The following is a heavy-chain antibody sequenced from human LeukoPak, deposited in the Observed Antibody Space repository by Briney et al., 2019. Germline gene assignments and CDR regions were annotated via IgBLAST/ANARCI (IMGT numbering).Heavy chain of an antibody. Sequence: GASVKVSCKASGYTFTSYGISWVRQAPGQGLEWMGGISAYNGNTNYAQKLQGRVTMTTDTSTSTAYMELRSLRSDDTAVYYCARDRVVVVVAATDFDYWGQGTLVTVSS. V-gene: IGHV1-18*01. J-gene: IGHJ4*02. CDR2: ISAYNGNT. CDR1: GYTFTSYG. D-gene: IGHD2-15*01. CDR3: ARDRVVVVVAATDFDY.